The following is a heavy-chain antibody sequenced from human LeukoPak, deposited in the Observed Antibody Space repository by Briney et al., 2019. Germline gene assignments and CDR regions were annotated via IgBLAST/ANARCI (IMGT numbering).Heavy chain of an antibody. CDR3: AKGAYSSGWHYWYFGL. Sequence: GGSLRLSCAASGFTFSSYAMSWVRQAPGKGLEWVSAISGSGGSTYYADSVKGRFTISRDNSKNTLYLQMNSLRAEDTAVYYCAKGAYSSGWHYWYFGLWGRGTLVTVSS. V-gene: IGHV3-23*01. D-gene: IGHD6-19*01. CDR2: ISGSGGST. J-gene: IGHJ2*01. CDR1: GFTFSSYA.